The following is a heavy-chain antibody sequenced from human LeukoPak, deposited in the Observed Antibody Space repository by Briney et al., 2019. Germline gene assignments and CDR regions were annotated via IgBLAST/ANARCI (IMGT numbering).Heavy chain of an antibody. CDR3: AKEGGYGDYVS. CDR2: ISGSGNKI. J-gene: IGHJ5*02. V-gene: IGHV3-23*01. CDR1: GFAFSRDA. D-gene: IGHD4-17*01. Sequence: GESLRLSCAGSGFAFSRDAMSWVRQAPGKGLEWVSVISGSGNKIHYADSVQGRFTISRDNSKNTLYLQMNSLRAEDSALYYCAKEGGYGDYVSWGQGTLVTVSS.